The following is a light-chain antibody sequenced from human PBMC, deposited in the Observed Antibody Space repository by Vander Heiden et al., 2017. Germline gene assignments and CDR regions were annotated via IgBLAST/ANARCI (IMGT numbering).Light chain of an antibody. CDR3: AACDDSLNGLWV. CDR1: RSNIGSNI. J-gene: IGLJ3*02. CDR2: GTN. V-gene: IGLV1-44*01. Sequence: QSVLTQQPSASWTPGQWVTISCSGSRSNIGSNIVNWYQQRPGTAPKLLIYGTNQRPSGVPDRFSGSKSGTSASLAISGLQSEDEADYCCAACDDSLNGLWVFGGGTKLTVL.